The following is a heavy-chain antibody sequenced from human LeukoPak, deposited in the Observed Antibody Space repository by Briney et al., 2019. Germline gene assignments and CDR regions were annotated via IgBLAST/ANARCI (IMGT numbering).Heavy chain of an antibody. J-gene: IGHJ4*02. D-gene: IGHD2-21*01. Sequence: SETLSLTCTVSGGSISSYYWSWLRQPPGKGLEGIGYIYYSGSTNYNPSLQSGVTISVDTSKKKFSLKQRSVHAGDTAVSSCARGAYRDARVNSYHSWGQGTLVTVSS. CDR1: GGSISSYY. CDR2: IYYSGST. CDR3: ARGAYRDARVNSYHS. V-gene: IGHV4-59*01.